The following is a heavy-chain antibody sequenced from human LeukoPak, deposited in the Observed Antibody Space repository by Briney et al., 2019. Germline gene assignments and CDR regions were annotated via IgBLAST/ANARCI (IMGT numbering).Heavy chain of an antibody. J-gene: IGHJ4*02. D-gene: IGHD5-12*01. CDR1: GFTFASYA. CDR3: ARDTGYSGYDAIPFDY. Sequence: PGGSLRLSCAPSGFTFASYAMHWVRQAPGKGLEWVALISYDGTKTYYADSVRGRFTISRDNSKNTLYLETNSLRPEDAAVYFCARDTGYSGYDAIPFDYWGQGTLVTVSS. V-gene: IGHV3-30*04. CDR2: ISYDGTKT.